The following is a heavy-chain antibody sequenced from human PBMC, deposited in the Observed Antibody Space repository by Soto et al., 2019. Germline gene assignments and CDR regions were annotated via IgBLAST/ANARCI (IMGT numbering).Heavy chain of an antibody. CDR2: IIPIFGTT. J-gene: IGHJ4*02. CDR1: GGTFSSYA. Sequence: GASVNVSCKASGGTFSSYAISWVRQAPGQGLEWMGGIIPIFGTTKHAQKFQGRVTSTADESTSTVYMELSRLTSEDTALYYCARNNYYDSSGYYYFDYWGQVTPVTVSS. D-gene: IGHD3-22*01. V-gene: IGHV1-69*13. CDR3: ARNNYYDSSGYYYFDY.